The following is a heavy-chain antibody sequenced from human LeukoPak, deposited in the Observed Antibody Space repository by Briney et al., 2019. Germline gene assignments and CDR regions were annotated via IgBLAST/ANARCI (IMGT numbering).Heavy chain of an antibody. V-gene: IGHV4-39*07. CDR3: ARDRGPYYDILTGPHAFDI. CDR1: GDSISSGSYY. CDR2: MYFSGNT. Sequence: PSETLSLTCTVSGDSISSGSYYWGWIRQPPGKGLEWIGSMYFSGNTYYNPSLKSRVTISVDTSKNQFSLKLSSVTAADTAVYYCARDRGPYYDILTGPHAFDIWGQGTMVTVS. J-gene: IGHJ3*02. D-gene: IGHD3-9*01.